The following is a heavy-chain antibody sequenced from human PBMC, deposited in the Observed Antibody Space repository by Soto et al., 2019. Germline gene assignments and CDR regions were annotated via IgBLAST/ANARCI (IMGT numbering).Heavy chain of an antibody. V-gene: IGHV4-59*01. CDR3: ARMVGLGEISPYFGY. J-gene: IGHJ4*02. CDR2: IYYSGRT. D-gene: IGHD3-16*02. Sequence: QVQLQESGPGLVKPSETLSLTCSVSGGSISDYQWNWIRQPPGKGLEWIGYIYYSGRTNYNPSLKSRVTISLDTSPKQFSLRLRSVTAADTAVYYCARMVGLGEISPYFGYWGQGTLVTVSS. CDR1: GGSISDYQ.